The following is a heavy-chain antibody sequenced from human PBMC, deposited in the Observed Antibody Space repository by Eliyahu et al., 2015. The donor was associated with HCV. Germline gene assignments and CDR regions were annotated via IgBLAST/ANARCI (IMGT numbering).Heavy chain of an antibody. Sequence: QVQLQESGPGLVKSSETXSLTCTVSXGSITXYSRXWXRQPPGKGLEWIGYIHYSGSTNYNPSLKSRVTMSVDTSKNQFSLKLTSVTAADTAVYYCASGGGGIAVAGTGGWFDPWGQGTLVTVSS. D-gene: IGHD6-19*01. CDR3: ASGGGGIAVAGTGGWFDP. V-gene: IGHV4-59*01. CDR2: IHYSGST. J-gene: IGHJ5*02. CDR1: XGSITXYS.